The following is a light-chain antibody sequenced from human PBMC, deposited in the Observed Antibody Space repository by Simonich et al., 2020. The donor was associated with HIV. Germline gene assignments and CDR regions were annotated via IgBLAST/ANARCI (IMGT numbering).Light chain of an antibody. J-gene: IGKJ2*01. Sequence: DIVMTQSPLSLPVTPGEPASISCRCSQSLLYSNGYNYLDWYLKKPGQSPPLLIYLGSPRASGVPERFSGSGSGTDFTLKISRVEAEDVGVYYCMQVLQTPYTFGQGTKLEIK. CDR2: LGS. V-gene: IGKV2-28*01. CDR1: QSLLYSNGYNY. CDR3: MQVLQTPYT.